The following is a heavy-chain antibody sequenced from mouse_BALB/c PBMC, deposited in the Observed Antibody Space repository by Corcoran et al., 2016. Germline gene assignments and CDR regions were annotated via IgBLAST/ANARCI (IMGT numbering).Heavy chain of an antibody. V-gene: IGHV14-3*02. CDR2: IDPANGNT. CDR3: ARRGYYDGRKMDD. D-gene: IGHD1-1*01. J-gene: IGHJ2*01. CDR1: GFNIKDTY. Sequence: EVQLQQSGAELVKPGASVKLSCTASGFNIKDTYMHWVKQRPEQGLEWIGRIDPANGNTKYDPKFQGKDTITADTSYNTAYLQLSSLTSEDTAVDYCARRGYYDGRKMDDLDQGTTLTVSS.